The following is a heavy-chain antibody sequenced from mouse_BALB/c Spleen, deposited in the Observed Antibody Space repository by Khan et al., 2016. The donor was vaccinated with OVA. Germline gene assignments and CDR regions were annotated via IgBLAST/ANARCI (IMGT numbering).Heavy chain of an antibody. CDR3: APAETGDYFDY. CDR2: IDPANDNS. CDR1: GFNIKDTH. D-gene: IGHD4-1*01. V-gene: IGHV14-3*02. J-gene: IGHJ2*01. Sequence: VQLKQSGAELVKPGASVKLSCTASGFNIKDTHMHWVKQRPEQGLEWIGRIDPANDNSKYDPRFQGKATITADTSSNTAYLHLSSLTSEDTAVYYCAPAETGDYFDYWGQGTTLTVSS.